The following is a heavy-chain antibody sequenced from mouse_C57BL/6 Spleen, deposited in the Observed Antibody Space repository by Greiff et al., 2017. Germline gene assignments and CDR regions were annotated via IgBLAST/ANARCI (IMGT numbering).Heavy chain of an antibody. CDR1: GFTFTSYW. CDR3: ARGLPHYYAMDY. V-gene: IGHV1-64*01. CDR2: IPPHSGST. Sequence: QVQLKQPGAELVKPGASVKLSCKASGFTFTSYWMHWVKQRPGQGLEWIGMIPPHSGSTKYNEKFKSKATLTVDKSSSTAYMQLSSLTSEDSAVYYCARGLPHYYAMDYWGQGTSVTVSS. D-gene: IGHD2-2*01. J-gene: IGHJ4*01.